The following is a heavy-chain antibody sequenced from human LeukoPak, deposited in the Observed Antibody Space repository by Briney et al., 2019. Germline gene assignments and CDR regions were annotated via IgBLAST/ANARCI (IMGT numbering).Heavy chain of an antibody. CDR1: GFTFSSYW. J-gene: IGHJ4*02. V-gene: IGHV3-74*01. CDR2: IASDGSST. Sequence: GGSLRLSCAASGFTFSSYWMNWVRQAPGKGLVWVSRIASDGSSTTYADSVKGRYSISRDNAKNTLYLQMNSLRVEDTAVYYCARSRPHGNDYWGQGTLVTVSS. CDR3: ARSRPHGNDY. D-gene: IGHD4-23*01.